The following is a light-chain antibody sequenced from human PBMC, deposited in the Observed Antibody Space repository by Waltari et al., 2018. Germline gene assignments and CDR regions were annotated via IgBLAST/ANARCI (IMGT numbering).Light chain of an antibody. V-gene: IGKV3-20*01. J-gene: IGKJ1*01. CDR1: QSVSSTY. CDR3: QQYDISPRT. Sequence: EIVLTQSPGTLSLSPGDRATLSCRASQSVSSTYLPWYQQKPGQAPTRRTDGTSSRATGIADRFSGSGSETDFTLTITRLEPEDFAVYYCQQYDISPRTFGQGTKVEIK. CDR2: GTS.